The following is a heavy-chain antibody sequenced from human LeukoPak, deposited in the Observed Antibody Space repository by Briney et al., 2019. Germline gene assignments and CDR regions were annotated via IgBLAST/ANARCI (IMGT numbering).Heavy chain of an antibody. CDR3: ARDKSGSYYGDFDY. V-gene: IGHV3-21*01. CDR1: GFTFSSYN. CDR2: ISSSSSYI. J-gene: IGHJ4*02. D-gene: IGHD1-26*01. Sequence: GGSLRLSCAASGFTFSSYNMNWVRQAPGKGLEWGSSISSSSSYIYYADSVKGRFTISRDDAKNSLYLQMNSLRAEDTAVYYCARDKSGSYYGDFDYWGQGTLVTVSS.